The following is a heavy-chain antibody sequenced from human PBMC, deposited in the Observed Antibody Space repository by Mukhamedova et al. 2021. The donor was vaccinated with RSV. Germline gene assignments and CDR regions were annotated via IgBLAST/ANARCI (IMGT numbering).Heavy chain of an antibody. CDR3: AQDRDHGGGAFDI. Sequence: VSAISGSGGSTYYADSVKGRFTISRDNSKNTLYLQMNSLRAEDTAVYYCAQDRDHGGGAFDICGQGTMVTVPS. J-gene: IGHJ3*02. D-gene: IGHD1-14*01. V-gene: IGHV3-23*01. CDR2: ISGSGGST.